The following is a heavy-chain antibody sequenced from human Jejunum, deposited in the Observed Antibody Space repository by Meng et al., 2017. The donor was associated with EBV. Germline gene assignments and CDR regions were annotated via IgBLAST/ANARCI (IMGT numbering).Heavy chain of an antibody. CDR3: ARYGSGYFPALWY. V-gene: IGHV4-4*02. CDR2: IYHSGST. CDR1: GDSISSSNW. Sequence: QLQPQQWGAGLLKPSETLSLTCAVSGDSISSSNWWSWVRQPPGKGLEWIGEIYHSGSTNYNPSLKSRVTISVDKSKNQFSLKLSSVTAADTAVYYCARYGSGYFPALWYWGQGTLVTVSS. D-gene: IGHD3-3*01. J-gene: IGHJ4*02.